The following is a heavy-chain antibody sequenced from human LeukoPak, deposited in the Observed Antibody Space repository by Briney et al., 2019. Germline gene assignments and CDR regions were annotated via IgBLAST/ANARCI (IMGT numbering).Heavy chain of an antibody. D-gene: IGHD4-17*01. CDR1: GYAFTSYY. J-gene: IGHJ3*02. CDR2: INPTGGSA. Sequence: ASVKVSCKASGYAFTSYYMHWVRQAPGQGLEWMGLINPTGGSAGYAQKFQGRVTMTRDMSTSTDYMELSSLRSDDTAVYYCARDYGIQNPYDAFDIWGQGTMVTVSS. CDR3: ARDYGIQNPYDAFDI. V-gene: IGHV1-46*01.